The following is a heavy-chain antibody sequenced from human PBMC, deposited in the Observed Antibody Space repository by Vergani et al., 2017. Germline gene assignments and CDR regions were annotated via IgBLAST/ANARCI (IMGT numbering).Heavy chain of an antibody. CDR3: ARGYCTNGVCSADYGGNSWAAHI. V-gene: IGHV1-69*02. CDR2: IIPILGIA. Sequence: QVQLVQSGAEVKKPGSSVKVSCKASGGTFSSYTISWVRQAPGQGLEWMGRIIPILGIANYAQKFQGRVTITADKSTSTAYMELSSLRSEDTAVYYCARGYCTNGVCSADYGGNSWAAHIWGQGTLVTVSS. CDR1: GGTFSSYT. J-gene: IGHJ4*02. D-gene: IGHD2-8*01.